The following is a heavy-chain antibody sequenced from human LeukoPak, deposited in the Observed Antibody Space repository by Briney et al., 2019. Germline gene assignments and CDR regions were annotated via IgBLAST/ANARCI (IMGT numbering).Heavy chain of an antibody. CDR3: AKAGYFDWLLYY. J-gene: IGHJ4*02. Sequence: GSLSLSCAASGFPFDDYAMHWVRQAPGKDLEWVSLIIGDGGSTYYADSVKGPFTISRDNSKNSLYLQMNSLRTEDTALYYCAKAGYFDWLLYYWGQGTLVTVSS. D-gene: IGHD3-9*01. CDR2: IIGDGGST. CDR1: GFPFDDYA. V-gene: IGHV3-43*02.